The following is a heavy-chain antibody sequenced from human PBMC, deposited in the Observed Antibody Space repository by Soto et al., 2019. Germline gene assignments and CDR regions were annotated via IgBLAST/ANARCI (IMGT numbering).Heavy chain of an antibody. Sequence: PSETLSLTCTVSGGSISSGGYYWSWLRQHPGKGLEWIGYIYYSGSTYYNPSLKSRVTISVDTSKNQFSLKLSSVTAADTAVYYCARVLDSSWRRSGFDYWGQGTLVTVSS. J-gene: IGHJ4*02. D-gene: IGHD6-13*01. V-gene: IGHV4-31*03. CDR2: IYYSGST. CDR1: GGSISSGGYY. CDR3: ARVLDSSWRRSGFDY.